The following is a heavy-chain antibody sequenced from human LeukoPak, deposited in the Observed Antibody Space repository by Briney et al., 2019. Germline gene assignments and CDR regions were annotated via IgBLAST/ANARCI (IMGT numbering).Heavy chain of an antibody. D-gene: IGHD1-26*01. CDR2: ISSSGSTI. CDR1: GFTFSDYY. J-gene: IGHJ6*03. CDR3: ARESVGATLRYYYYYMDV. V-gene: IGHV3-11*01. Sequence: GGSLRLSCAASGFTFSDYYMSWIRQAPGKGLEWVSYISSSGSTIYYANSVKGRFTISRDNAKNSLYLQMNSLRAEDTAVYYCARESVGATLRYYYYYMDVWGKGTTVTISS.